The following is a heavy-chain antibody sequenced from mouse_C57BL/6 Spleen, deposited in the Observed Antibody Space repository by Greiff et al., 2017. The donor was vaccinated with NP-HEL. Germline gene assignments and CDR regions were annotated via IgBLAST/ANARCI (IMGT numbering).Heavy chain of an antibody. V-gene: IGHV1-69*01. CDR1: GYTFTSYW. D-gene: IGHD1-1*01. CDR3: ARRVDYCSSYPDY. J-gene: IGHJ2*01. CDR2: IDPSDSYT. Sequence: VQLQQSGAELVMPGASVKLSCKASGYTFTSYWMHWVKQRPGQGLEWIGEIDPSDSYTNYSQKFKGKSTLTVDKSASTAYMQLSSLTSEDSAVYFCARRVDYCSSYPDYWGQGTTLTVSS.